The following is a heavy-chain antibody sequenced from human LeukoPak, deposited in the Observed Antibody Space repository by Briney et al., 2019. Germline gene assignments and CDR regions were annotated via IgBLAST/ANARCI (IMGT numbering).Heavy chain of an antibody. V-gene: IGHV4-34*01. CDR2: INHSGSP. D-gene: IGHD3-3*01. Sequence: SETLSLTCAVYGGSFSGYYWSWIRQPPGKGLEWIGEINHSGSPNYNPSRKSRVTISVDTSKNQFSLKLSSVAAADTAVYYCARLGFYYDFWSGYPSSSDYWGQGTLVTVSS. CDR1: GGSFSGYY. J-gene: IGHJ4*02. CDR3: ARLGFYYDFWSGYPSSSDY.